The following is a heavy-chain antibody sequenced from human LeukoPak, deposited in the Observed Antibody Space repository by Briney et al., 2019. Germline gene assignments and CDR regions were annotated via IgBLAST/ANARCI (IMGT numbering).Heavy chain of an antibody. CDR2: ISTIISTT. D-gene: IGHD4-17*01. CDR1: GFTFDDYA. Sequence: PGRSLRLSCAASGFTFDDYAMHWVRQAPGKGLEWVSYISTIISTTYYADSVKGRFTMSRDNAKNSLYPQMNNLRVEDTAVYYCARGSYGDYINDFWGQGTLVTVSS. V-gene: IGHV3-48*03. J-gene: IGHJ4*02. CDR3: ARGSYGDYINDF.